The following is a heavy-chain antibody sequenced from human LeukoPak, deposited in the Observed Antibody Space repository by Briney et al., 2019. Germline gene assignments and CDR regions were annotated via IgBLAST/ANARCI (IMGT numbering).Heavy chain of an antibody. V-gene: IGHV3-11*04. J-gene: IGHJ6*03. CDR2: ISSSGSTI. CDR3: ARPLGYCSSTSCAPRSYYYYMDV. CDR1: GFTFSDYY. Sequence: PGGSLRLSCAASGFTFSDYYMSWIRQAPGKGLEWVSYISSSGSTIYYADSVKGRFTISRDNAKNSLYLQMNSLRAEDTAVYYCARPLGYCSSTSCAPRSYYYYMDVWGKGTTVTVSS. D-gene: IGHD2-2*01.